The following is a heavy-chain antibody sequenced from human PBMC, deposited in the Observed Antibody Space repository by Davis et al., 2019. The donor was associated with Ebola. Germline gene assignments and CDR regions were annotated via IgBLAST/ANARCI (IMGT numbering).Heavy chain of an antibody. CDR3: ARVLRYCSGGSCYPLGMDV. CDR1: GYTFTSYG. V-gene: IGHV1-3*01. CDR2: INAGNGNT. J-gene: IGHJ6*02. Sequence: ASVKVSCKASGYTFTSYGISWVRQAPGQRLEWMGWINAGNGNTKYSQKFQGRVTITRDTSASTAYMELSSLRSEDTAVYYCARVLRYCSGGSCYPLGMDVWGQGTTVTVSS. D-gene: IGHD2-15*01.